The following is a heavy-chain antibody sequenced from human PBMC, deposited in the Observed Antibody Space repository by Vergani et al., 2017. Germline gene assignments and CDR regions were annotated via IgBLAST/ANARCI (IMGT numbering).Heavy chain of an antibody. CDR3: ARNQGGTTQNYYYYYVMDV. CDR2: IIPIFGTA. Sequence: QVQLVQSGAEVKKPGSSVKVSCKASGGTFSSYAISWVRQAPGQGLEWMGRIIPIFGTANYAQKFQGRVTITADESTSTTYIEMSSLRSEDTAVYYCARNQGGTTQNYYYYYVMDVWGQGTTVTVSS. D-gene: IGHD1-1*01. V-gene: IGHV1-69*13. J-gene: IGHJ6*02. CDR1: GGTFSSYA.